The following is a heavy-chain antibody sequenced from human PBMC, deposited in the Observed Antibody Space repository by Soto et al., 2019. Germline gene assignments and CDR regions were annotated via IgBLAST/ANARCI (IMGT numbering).Heavy chain of an antibody. J-gene: IGHJ5*02. CDR1: GFIFNNYA. CDR2: ISYDGSNA. CDR3: ARDGPIVGSARDNCPDP. Sequence: QVQLVESGGGVVQPGTSLRLSCAASGFIFNNYAMFWIRQAPGKGLEWVALISYDGSNAFYSDAVKGRFTVSRDKSKKTVFLQMNSLRTEDTAVYFWARDGPIVGSARDNCPDPWGQVTRVTVSA. V-gene: IGHV3-30-3*01. D-gene: IGHD1-26*01.